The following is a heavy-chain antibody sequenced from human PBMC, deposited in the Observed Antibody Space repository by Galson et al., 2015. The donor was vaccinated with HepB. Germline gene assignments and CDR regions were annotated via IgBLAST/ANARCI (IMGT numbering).Heavy chain of an antibody. CDR3: ARDTNQYYDFWSGYSYYYYYMDV. Sequence: SLRLSCAASGFTFSSYSMNWVRQAPGKGLEWVSSISSSSSYIYYADSVKGRFTISRDNAKNSLYLQMNSLRAEDTAVYYCARDTNQYYDFWSGYSYYYYYMDVWCKGTTVTVSS. V-gene: IGHV3-21*01. D-gene: IGHD3-3*01. CDR1: GFTFSSYS. CDR2: ISSSSSYI. J-gene: IGHJ6*03.